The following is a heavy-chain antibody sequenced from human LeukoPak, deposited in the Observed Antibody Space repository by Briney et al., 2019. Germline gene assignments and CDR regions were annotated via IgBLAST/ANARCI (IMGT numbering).Heavy chain of an antibody. CDR3: AREPLTGYYGFDY. J-gene: IGHJ4*02. CDR1: GFTVSSHF. Sequence: GGSLRLSCAASGFTVSSHFMSWVRQAPGKGLEWVSVIYSGGLTYYADSVKGRFTISRDTSRNTLYLQMNSLRAEDTAVYYCAREPLTGYYGFDYWGQGTLVTVSS. CDR2: IYSGGLT. D-gene: IGHD3-9*01. V-gene: IGHV3-53*01.